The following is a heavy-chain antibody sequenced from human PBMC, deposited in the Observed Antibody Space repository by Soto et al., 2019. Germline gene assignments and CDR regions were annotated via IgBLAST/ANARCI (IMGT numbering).Heavy chain of an antibody. Sequence: SETLSLTCAVSGGSISSGGYSWSWIRQPPGKGLEWIGYIYHSGSTYYNPSLKSRVTISVDRSKNQFSLKLSSVTAADTAVYYCARGFSGRLDYWGQGTLVTVSS. V-gene: IGHV4-30-2*01. J-gene: IGHJ4*02. CDR3: ARGFSGRLDY. CDR2: IYHSGST. D-gene: IGHD3-10*01. CDR1: GGSISSGGYS.